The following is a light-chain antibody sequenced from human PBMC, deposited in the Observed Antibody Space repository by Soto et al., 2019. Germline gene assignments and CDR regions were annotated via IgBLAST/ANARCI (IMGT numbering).Light chain of an antibody. CDR2: PAS. CDR3: QKCKVAPFT. J-gene: IGKJ4*01. V-gene: IGKV1-27*01. CDR1: QGIDNY. Sequence: DIQMTQSPSSLSASVGDRVTITCRASQGIDNYLAWYQQKPGKAPKLLIYPASTLQSGVPSRFTGSGSGTDFTLTISSLQPEDAATYYCQKCKVAPFTFGGGTKVEIK.